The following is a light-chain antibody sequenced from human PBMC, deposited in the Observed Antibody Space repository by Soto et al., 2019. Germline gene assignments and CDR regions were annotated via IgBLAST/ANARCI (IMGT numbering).Light chain of an antibody. CDR2: DNS. Sequence: QAVVTQPPSVSGAPGQRVTISCTGSSSNIGAGYDVHWYQQLPGTAPKLLIYDNSNRPSGVAYRFSGSKSGTSASLAITGIQAEDEADYYCQSYYSSLSGWVFGGGTQLTVL. J-gene: IGLJ3*02. V-gene: IGLV1-40*01. CDR3: QSYYSSLSGWV. CDR1: SSNIGAGYD.